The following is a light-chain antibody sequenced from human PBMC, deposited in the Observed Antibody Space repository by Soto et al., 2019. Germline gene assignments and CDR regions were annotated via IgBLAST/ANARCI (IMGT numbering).Light chain of an antibody. CDR2: AAS. J-gene: IGKJ4*01. V-gene: IGKV1-9*01. Sequence: IQLTQSPSSLSASVGDRVTITCRASQGISSYLAWYQQKPGKAPKLLIYAASTLQSGVPSRCSGSGSWTAFTLTISSLQTEDFATYYCPQLNSYPLTFGGGTNVEIK. CDR1: QGISSY. CDR3: PQLNSYPLT.